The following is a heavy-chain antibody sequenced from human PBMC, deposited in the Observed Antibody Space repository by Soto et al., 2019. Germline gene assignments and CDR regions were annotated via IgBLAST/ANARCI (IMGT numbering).Heavy chain of an antibody. Sequence: DSVKVSCKTSGYTFTDDYLHWVRQAPGQGLEWMGWINPHSGNTNYAQKFLGRVSMTRDTSISTAYMELLSLTSDDTAIYYCARAVYCGSDCYSYGMDVWGQGTTVTVSS. CDR2: INPHSGNT. CDR3: ARAVYCGSDCYSYGMDV. D-gene: IGHD3-22*01. V-gene: IGHV1-2*02. J-gene: IGHJ6*02. CDR1: GYTFTDDY.